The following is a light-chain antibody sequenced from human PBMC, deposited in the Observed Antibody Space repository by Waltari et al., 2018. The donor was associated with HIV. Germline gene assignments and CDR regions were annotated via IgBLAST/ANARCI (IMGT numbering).Light chain of an antibody. CDR2: VNSDGSH. Sequence: QPVLTQPPSASGSLGASVKLPCTLSSGPSSNAIAWHPQQPEKGPRFFMKVNSDGSHNWGAGIPDRFSGSTYGAERYLTISSLQSEDEADYYCQTWGTGIAVFGGGTKLTVL. V-gene: IGLV4-69*01. CDR3: QTWGTGIAV. J-gene: IGLJ3*02. CDR1: SGPSSNA.